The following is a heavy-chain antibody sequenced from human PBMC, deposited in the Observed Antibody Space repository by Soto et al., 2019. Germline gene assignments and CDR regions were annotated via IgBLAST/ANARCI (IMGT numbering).Heavy chain of an antibody. J-gene: IGHJ4*02. CDR1: GYTFTSYG. CDR3: ASNLISPAHFDY. Sequence: ASVKVSCKASGYTFTSYGISWVRQAPGQGLEWMGWISAYNGNTNYAQKLQGRVTMTTDTSTSTAYMELRSLRSDDTAVCYCASNLISPAHFDYWGQGTLVTVSS. D-gene: IGHD3-3*02. CDR2: ISAYNGNT. V-gene: IGHV1-18*01.